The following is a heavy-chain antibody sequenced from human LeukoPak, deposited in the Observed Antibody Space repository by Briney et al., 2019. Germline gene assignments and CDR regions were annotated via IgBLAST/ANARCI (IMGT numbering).Heavy chain of an antibody. D-gene: IGHD6-19*01. V-gene: IGHV1-69*05. CDR1: GGTFSSYA. J-gene: IGHJ4*02. CDR2: IIPIFGTA. CDR3: ASTKGIAVAAGDY. Sequence: GASVKVSCKASGGTFSSYAISWVRQAPGQGLEWMGGIIPIFGTANYAQKFQGRVTITTDESTSTAYMELSSLRSEDTAVCYCASTKGIAVAAGDYWGQGTLVTVSS.